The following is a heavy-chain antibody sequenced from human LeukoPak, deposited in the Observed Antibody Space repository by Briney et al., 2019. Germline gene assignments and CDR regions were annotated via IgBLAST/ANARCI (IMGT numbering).Heavy chain of an antibody. Sequence: GRSLRLSCAASGFTFSSYAMHWVRQAPGKGLEWVAVISYDGGNKYYADSVKGRFTISRDNSKNTLYLQMNSLRAEDTAVYYCAREIVVVPAAKTALWGQGTLVTVSS. CDR2: ISYDGGNK. CDR3: AREIVVVPAAKTAL. D-gene: IGHD2-2*01. J-gene: IGHJ4*02. CDR1: GFTFSSYA. V-gene: IGHV3-30-3*01.